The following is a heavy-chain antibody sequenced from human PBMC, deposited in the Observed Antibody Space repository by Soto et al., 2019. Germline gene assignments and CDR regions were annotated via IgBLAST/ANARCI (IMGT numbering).Heavy chain of an antibody. CDR1: GYTFTKYW. V-gene: IGHV5-51*01. CDR2: IYPDDSDT. D-gene: IGHD5-12*01. CDR3: ARHSSSLATMIDY. J-gene: IGHJ4*02. Sequence: LGESLKISCQASGYTFTKYWVGWVRQMPGKGLEWMGIIYPDDSDTRYSPSFQGHVTISADKSISTAYLQWSSLKASDTAMYYCARHSSSLATMIDYWGQGTLVTVSS.